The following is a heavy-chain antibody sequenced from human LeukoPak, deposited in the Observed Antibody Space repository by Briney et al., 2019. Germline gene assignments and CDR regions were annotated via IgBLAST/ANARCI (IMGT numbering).Heavy chain of an antibody. V-gene: IGHV3-21*01. CDR3: ARWYGSGSPEYYYYMDV. D-gene: IGHD3-10*01. CDR2: ISSSSSYI. J-gene: IGHJ6*03. Sequence: GGSLRLSCAASGFTSSSYSMNWVRQAPGKGLEWVSSISSSSSYIYYADSVKGRFTISRDNAKNSLYLQMNSLRAEDTAVYYCARWYGSGSPEYYYYMDVWGKGTTVTISS. CDR1: GFTSSSYS.